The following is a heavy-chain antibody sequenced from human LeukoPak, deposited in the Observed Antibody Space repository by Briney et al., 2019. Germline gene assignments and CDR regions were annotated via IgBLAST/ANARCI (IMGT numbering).Heavy chain of an antibody. D-gene: IGHD1-14*01. V-gene: IGHV4-34*09. Sequence: SETLSLTCAVYGGSFSGYYWSWIRQPPGKGLEWIGEINHSGSTYYNPSLKSRVTISVDTSKNQFSLKLSSVTAADTAVYYCARDSNRVPENWFDPWGQGTLVTVSS. CDR1: GGSFSGYY. CDR2: INHSGST. J-gene: IGHJ5*02. CDR3: ARDSNRVPENWFDP.